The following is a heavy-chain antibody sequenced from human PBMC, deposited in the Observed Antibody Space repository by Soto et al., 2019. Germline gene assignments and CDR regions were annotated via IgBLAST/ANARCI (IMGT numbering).Heavy chain of an antibody. CDR2: IIPIFGTA. Sequence: GASVKVSCKASGGTFSSYAISWVRQAPGQGLEWMGGIIPIFGTANYAQKFQGRVTITADESTSTAYMELSSLRSEDTAVYYCVTTVDYYYYGMDVWGQGTTVTVSS. D-gene: IGHD4-4*01. V-gene: IGHV1-69*13. CDR1: GGTFSSYA. CDR3: VTTVDYYYYGMDV. J-gene: IGHJ6*02.